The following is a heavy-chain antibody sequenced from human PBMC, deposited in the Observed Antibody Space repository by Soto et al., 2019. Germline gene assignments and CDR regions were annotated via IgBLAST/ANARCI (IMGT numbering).Heavy chain of an antibody. V-gene: IGHV3-23*05. CDR1: GFRFRDYT. CDR3: ARRVNGYFDY. Sequence: EVQLLESGGGLVQPGGSLTLSCAASGFRFRDYTMSWVPQAPGKVLESLPVILSNYNTYYTDSVRGRFTSSRDSSKNMLYLEMNSLRAEDTAVYYCARRVNGYFDYWGQGALVTVSS. CDR2: ILSNYNT. D-gene: IGHD2-8*01. J-gene: IGHJ4*02.